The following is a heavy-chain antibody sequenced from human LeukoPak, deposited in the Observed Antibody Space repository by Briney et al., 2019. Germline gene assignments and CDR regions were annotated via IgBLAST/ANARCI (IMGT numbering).Heavy chain of an antibody. CDR2: MYTSGST. D-gene: IGHD6-13*01. CDR1: GGSMSSYY. Sequence: SETLSLTCTVSGGSMSSYYWSWIQQPPGKGLEWIGRMYTSGSTNYNPSLKSRVTMSIDTSKKHFSLNLDSVTAADTAVYYCATYDQQLAFDNWGQGSLVTVSS. J-gene: IGHJ4*02. V-gene: IGHV4-4*07. CDR3: ATYDQQLAFDN.